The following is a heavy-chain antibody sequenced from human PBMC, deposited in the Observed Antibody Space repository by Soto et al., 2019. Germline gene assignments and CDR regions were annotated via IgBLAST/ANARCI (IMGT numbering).Heavy chain of an antibody. D-gene: IGHD2-8*01. CDR1: GGTFSSFT. J-gene: IGHJ4*02. V-gene: IGHV1-69*01. Sequence: QVQLVQSGAEVKKPGSSVKVSCKASGGTFSSFTISWVRQAPGQGLEWMGEIIPIFGTANYAQTFQGRVTISADESTSTAYMELSSLRSEDTAVYYCARQVRSRYCTNGVCFNYFDYWGQGTLVTVSS. CDR2: IIPIFGTA. CDR3: ARQVRSRYCTNGVCFNYFDY.